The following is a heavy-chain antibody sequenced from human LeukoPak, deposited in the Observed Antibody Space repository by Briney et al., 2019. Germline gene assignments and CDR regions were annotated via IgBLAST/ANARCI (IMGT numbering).Heavy chain of an antibody. J-gene: IGHJ3*02. CDR2: INSDGSGI. V-gene: IGHV3-74*01. Sequence: PGGSVRLLCAVCGFTHRSYWMLWARQLQGKGLVWVSRINSDGSGISYTGSVKGRFTISRDNAKNTLYLQMNSLRAEDTAVYYCASGNAHAFDIWGQGTMVTVSS. CDR3: ASGNAHAFDI. CDR1: GFTHRSYW.